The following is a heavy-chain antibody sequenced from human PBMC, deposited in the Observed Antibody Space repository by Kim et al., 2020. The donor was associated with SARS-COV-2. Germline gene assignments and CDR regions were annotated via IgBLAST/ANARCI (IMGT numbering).Heavy chain of an antibody. CDR2: ISSDGGST. D-gene: IGHD3-10*01. V-gene: IGHV3-64*05. Sequence: GGSLRLSCSASGFTFSNYAMHWVRQAPGKGLEYVSAISSDGGSTYYADSVKGRFTISRDNSKNMRYVQMSSLRVEDTAIYYCVTRNYYNSGSYYEGAPF. CDR3: VTRNYYNSGSYYEGAPF. CDR1: GFTFSNYA. J-gene: IGHJ3*01.